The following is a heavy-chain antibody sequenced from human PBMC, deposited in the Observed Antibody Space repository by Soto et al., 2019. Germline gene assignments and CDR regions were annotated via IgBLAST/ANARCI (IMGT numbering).Heavy chain of an antibody. D-gene: IGHD2-15*01. CDR2: IKQDGSEK. V-gene: IGHV3-7*01. CDR3: ARDRRYCSGGSCYLDAFDI. J-gene: IGHJ3*02. Sequence: GGSLRLSCAASGFTFSSYWMGWVRQAPGKGLEWVANIKQDGSEKYYVDSVKGRFTISRDNAKNSLYLQMNSLRAEDTAVYYCARDRRYCSGGSCYLDAFDIWGQGTMVTVSS. CDR1: GFTFSSYW.